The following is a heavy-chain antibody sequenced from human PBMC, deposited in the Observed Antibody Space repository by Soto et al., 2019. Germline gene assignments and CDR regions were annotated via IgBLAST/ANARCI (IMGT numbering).Heavy chain of an antibody. J-gene: IGHJ4*02. CDR2: INIDGSDT. V-gene: IGHV3-74*01. CDR1: GFTFSSYW. Sequence: TGGSLRLFCAASGFTFSSYWMHWVRQAPGSGLVWVSHINIDGSDTTYADSVRGRFTISRDNAKNTLYLQMNSLRAEDTAVYYCVRDDIGVGIDYWGLGTPVTVSS. D-gene: IGHD1-26*01. CDR3: VRDDIGVGIDY.